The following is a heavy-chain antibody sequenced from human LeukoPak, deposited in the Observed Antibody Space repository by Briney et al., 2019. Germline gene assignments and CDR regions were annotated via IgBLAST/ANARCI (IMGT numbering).Heavy chain of an antibody. CDR1: GYTFTSYY. J-gene: IGHJ6*03. CDR2: IIPIFGTA. V-gene: IGHV1-69*05. D-gene: IGHD1-1*01. Sequence: GASVKVSCKASGYTFTSYYMHWVRQAPGQGLEWMGGIIPIFGTAKYAQEFQGRVTITTDESTNTAYMEVSSLRSEDTAVYYCARAILDWNHYYYYYMDVWGKGTTVTVSS. CDR3: ARAILDWNHYYYYYMDV.